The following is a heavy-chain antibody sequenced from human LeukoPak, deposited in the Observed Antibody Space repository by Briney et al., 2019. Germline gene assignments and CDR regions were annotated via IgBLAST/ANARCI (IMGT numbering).Heavy chain of an antibody. J-gene: IGHJ4*02. D-gene: IGHD3-10*01. CDR1: GYTFTGYY. V-gene: IGHV1-2*02. CDR2: INPNSGGT. Sequence: ASVKVSCKASGYTFTGYYMPWVRQAPRQGLEWMGWINPNSGGTNYAQKFQGRVTMTRDTSISTAYMELSRLRSDDTAVYYCAREFERFGELSLVSHFDYWGQGTLVTVSS. CDR3: AREFERFGELSLVSHFDY.